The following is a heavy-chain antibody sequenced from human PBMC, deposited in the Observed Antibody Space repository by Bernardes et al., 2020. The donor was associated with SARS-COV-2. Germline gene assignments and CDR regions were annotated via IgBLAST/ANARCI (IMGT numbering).Heavy chain of an antibody. CDR1: DYTFTNYW. CDR3: ARRRYGDFGVDV. V-gene: IGHV5-51*01. D-gene: IGHD4-17*01. Sequence: GESLNISCKGSDYTFTNYWIGWVRQMPGTGLEWMGIIYPGDSDTRYSPSFQGRVTISADKSINTAYVQWSSLKASDTAMYYCARRRYGDFGVDVWGQGTTVTVSS. J-gene: IGHJ6*02. CDR2: IYPGDSDT.